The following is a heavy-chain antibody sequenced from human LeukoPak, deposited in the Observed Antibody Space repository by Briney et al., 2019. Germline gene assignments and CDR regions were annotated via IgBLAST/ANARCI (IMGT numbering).Heavy chain of an antibody. CDR1: GYTFTSYY. CDR3: ATAEVGATRNYYYLDV. D-gene: IGHD1-26*01. J-gene: IGHJ6*03. Sequence: ASVKVFCKASGYTFTSYYMHWVRQAPGQGLEWMGIINPSGGSTSYAQKFQGRVTMTRDTSTSTVYMELSSLRSEDTAVYYCATAEVGATRNYYYLDVWGKGTTVSVSS. CDR2: INPSGGST. V-gene: IGHV1-46*03.